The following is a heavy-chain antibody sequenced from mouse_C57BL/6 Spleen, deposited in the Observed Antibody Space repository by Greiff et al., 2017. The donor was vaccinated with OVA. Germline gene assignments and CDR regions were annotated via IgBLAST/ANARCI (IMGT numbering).Heavy chain of an antibody. J-gene: IGHJ2*01. CDR2: IDPSDSYT. V-gene: IGHV1-50*01. Sequence: QVHVKQPGAELVKPGASVKLSCKASGYTFTSYWMQWVKQRPGQGLEWIGEIDPSDSYTNYNQKFKGKATLTVDTSSSTAYMQLSSLTSEDSAVYYCARGTGTSDYWGQGTTLTVSS. D-gene: IGHD4-1*01. CDR1: GYTFTSYW. CDR3: ARGTGTSDY.